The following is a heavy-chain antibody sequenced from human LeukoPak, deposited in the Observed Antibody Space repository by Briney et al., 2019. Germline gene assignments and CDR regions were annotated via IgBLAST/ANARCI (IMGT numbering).Heavy chain of an antibody. J-gene: IGHJ5*02. CDR2: INSDGINT. CDR3: ARDLGQHYDTSDNWFDP. Sequence: GGSLRLSCAASGFTFSTYIMNWVRQTPGKGLVWVSRINSDGINTSYADSVKGRFTISRDNAKNTLNLQMNSLRAEDTAVYYCARDLGQHYDTSDNWFDPWGQGTLVTVSS. CDR1: GFTFSTYI. V-gene: IGHV3-74*01. D-gene: IGHD3-22*01.